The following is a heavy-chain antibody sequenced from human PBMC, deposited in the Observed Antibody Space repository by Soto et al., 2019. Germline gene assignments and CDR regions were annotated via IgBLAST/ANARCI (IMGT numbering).Heavy chain of an antibody. V-gene: IGHV4-39*01. CDR1: GGSISSSSYY. CDR2: IYYSGST. Sequence: SETLSLTCTVSGGSISSSSYYWGWIRQPPGKGLEWIGSIYYSGSTYYNPSLKSRVTISVDTSKNQFSLKLSSVTAADTAVYYCARYLEWSWHTDYWGQGTLVTVSS. CDR3: ARYLEWSWHTDY. D-gene: IGHD3-3*01. J-gene: IGHJ4*02.